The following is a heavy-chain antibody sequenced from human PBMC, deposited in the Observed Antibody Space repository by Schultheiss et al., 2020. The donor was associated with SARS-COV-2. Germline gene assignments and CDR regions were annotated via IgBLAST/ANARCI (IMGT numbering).Heavy chain of an antibody. CDR1: GFTFSSYS. D-gene: IGHD6-6*01. CDR2: ISSSSSYI. V-gene: IGHV3-21*01. CDR3: ARDYGEYSSLYYFDY. J-gene: IGHJ4*02. Sequence: GESLKISCAASGFTFSSYSMNWVRQAPGKGLEWVSSISSSSSYIYYADSVKGRFTISRDNAKNSLYLQMNSLRAEDTAVYYCARDYGEYSSLYYFDYWGQGTLVTVSS.